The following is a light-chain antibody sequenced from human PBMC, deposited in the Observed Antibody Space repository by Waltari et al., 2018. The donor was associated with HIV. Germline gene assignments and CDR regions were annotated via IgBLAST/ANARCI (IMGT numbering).Light chain of an antibody. CDR2: SNN. CDR3: AAWDDSLNAWV. J-gene: IGLJ3*02. CDR1: SSTIGSHI. Sequence: QSVLTQPPSASGTPGQRVSISCSGSSSTIGSHIVNWYQQLPGTAPKLLIYSNNQRPSGVPVRFSGSKSGTSASLAISGLQSEDEADYYCAAWDDSLNAWVFGGGTKLTVL. V-gene: IGLV1-44*01.